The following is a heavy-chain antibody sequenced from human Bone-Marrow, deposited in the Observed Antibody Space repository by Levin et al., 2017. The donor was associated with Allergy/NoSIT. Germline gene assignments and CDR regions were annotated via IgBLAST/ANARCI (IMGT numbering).Heavy chain of an antibody. V-gene: IGHV3-9*01. D-gene: IGHD1-26*01. J-gene: IGHJ4*02. CDR1: GFTFDDYA. Sequence: GGSLRLSCAASGFTFDDYAMHWVRQAPGKGLEWVSGISWNSGSIGYADSVKGRFTISRDNAKNSLYLQMNSLRAEDTALYYCAKVAYSGSYYFDYWGQGTLVTVSS. CDR2: ISWNSGSI. CDR3: AKVAYSGSYYFDY.